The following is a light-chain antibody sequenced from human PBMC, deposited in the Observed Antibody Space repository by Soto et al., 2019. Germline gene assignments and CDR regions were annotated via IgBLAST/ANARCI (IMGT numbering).Light chain of an antibody. Sequence: QSVLTQPPSASGTPGQRVTISCSGGSSNIGSNTVSWYQQLPGAAPTLLIYISNERPSGVPDRFSGSKSGTSASLAISGLQSEDEAEYYCAAWDDSLNGPVFGGGTKLTVL. CDR2: ISN. CDR3: AAWDDSLNGPV. V-gene: IGLV1-44*01. J-gene: IGLJ2*01. CDR1: SSNIGSNT.